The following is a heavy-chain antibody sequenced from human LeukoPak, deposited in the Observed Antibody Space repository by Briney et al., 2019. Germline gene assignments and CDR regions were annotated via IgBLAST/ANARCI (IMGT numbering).Heavy chain of an antibody. CDR1: GYTFTSYD. V-gene: IGHV1-8*03. CDR2: MNPNSGNT. J-gene: IGHJ5*02. Sequence: ASVKVSCKASGYTFTSYDINWVRQATGQGLEWMGWMNPNSGNTGYAQKFQGRVTITRNTSISTAYMELSSLRSEDTAVYYCARASKVVPAAGADNWFDPWGQGTLVTVSS. D-gene: IGHD2-2*01. CDR3: ARASKVVPAAGADNWFDP.